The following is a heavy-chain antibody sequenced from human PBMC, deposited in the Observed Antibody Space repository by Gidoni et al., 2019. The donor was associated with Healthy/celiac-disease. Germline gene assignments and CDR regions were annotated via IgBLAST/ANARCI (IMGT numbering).Heavy chain of an antibody. CDR1: GFTFRSYG. J-gene: IGHJ2*01. CDR2: ISYDGSNK. V-gene: IGHV3-30*18. D-gene: IGHD3-9*01. Sequence: QVQLVESGGGVVQPGRSLRLSCAASGFTFRSYGMHWVRQAPGKGLEWVAVISYDGSNKYYADSVKGRFTISRDNSKNTLYLQMNSLRAEDTAVYYCAKDAEYYDILTGPCGYFDLWGRGTLVTVSS. CDR3: AKDAEYYDILTGPCGYFDL.